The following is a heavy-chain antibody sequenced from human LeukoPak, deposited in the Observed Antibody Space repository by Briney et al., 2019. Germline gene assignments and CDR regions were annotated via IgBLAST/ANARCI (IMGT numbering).Heavy chain of an antibody. CDR2: INPSGGST. CDR3: ARVLGERTYSSGYDY. D-gene: IGHD6-19*01. J-gene: IGHJ4*02. V-gene: IGHV1-46*01. CDR1: GYTFTSYY. Sequence: ASVKVSCKASGYTFTSYYVHWVRQAPGQGLEWMGIINPSGGSTTYAQQFQGRVIVTRDTSTSTVYMELSSLRSEDTAVYYCARVLGERTYSSGYDYWGQGTLVTVSS.